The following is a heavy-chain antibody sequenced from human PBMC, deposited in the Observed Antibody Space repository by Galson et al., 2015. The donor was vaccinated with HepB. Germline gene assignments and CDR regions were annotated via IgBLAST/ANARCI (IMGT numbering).Heavy chain of an antibody. CDR1: GFTLSNYG. CDR3: ARDLGATGTTPVD. D-gene: IGHD1-7*01. CDR2: ISSDGSLK. Sequence: SLRLSCAASGFTLSNYGAHWVRQAPGKGLEWVALISSDGSLKNYADSVKGRFTISRDNSKNIMYLEMKSLRPEDTAVYYCARDLGATGTTPVDWGQGTLVTVS. J-gene: IGHJ4*02. V-gene: IGHV3-30-3*01.